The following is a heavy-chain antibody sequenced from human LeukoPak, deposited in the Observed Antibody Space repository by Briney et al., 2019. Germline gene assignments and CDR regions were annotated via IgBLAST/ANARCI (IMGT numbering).Heavy chain of an antibody. V-gene: IGHV4-34*01. CDR1: GGSFSGYY. Sequence: PSETLSLTCAVYGGSFSGYYWSWIRQPPGKGLEWIGEINHSGSTNYNPSLKSRVTISVDTSKNQFSLKLSSVTAADTAVYYWAGGPYYHHYKDGRGKGT. J-gene: IGHJ6*03. CDR3: AGGPYYHHYKDG. CDR2: INHSGST.